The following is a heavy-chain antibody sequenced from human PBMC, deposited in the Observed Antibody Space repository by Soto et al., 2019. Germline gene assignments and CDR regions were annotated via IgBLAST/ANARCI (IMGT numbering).Heavy chain of an antibody. CDR2: ISGSGGST. J-gene: IGHJ4*02. CDR3: AKDFFSGYYDSSGYPTPDY. V-gene: IGHV3-23*01. Sequence: GGSLRLSCAASGFTFSSYAVSWVRQAPGKGLEWVSAISGSGGSTYYADSVKGRFTISRDNSKNTLYLQMNSLRAEDTAVYYCAKDFFSGYYDSSGYPTPDYWGQGTQVTVSS. CDR1: GFTFSSYA. D-gene: IGHD3-22*01.